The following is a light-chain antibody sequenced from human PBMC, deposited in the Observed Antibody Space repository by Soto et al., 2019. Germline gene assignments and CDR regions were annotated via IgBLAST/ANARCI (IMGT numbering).Light chain of an antibody. CDR1: QSVSSY. J-gene: IGKJ4*02. V-gene: IGKV3-11*01. CDR2: DAS. CDR3: QQRSNWPPGLT. Sequence: EIVLTQSPATLSLSPGERATLSCRASQSVSSYLAWYQQKPGQAPRLLIYDASNSATGIPARFSGSGFGTDFPLTISSLGPEDFAVYYCQQRSNWPPGLTFGRGTKV.